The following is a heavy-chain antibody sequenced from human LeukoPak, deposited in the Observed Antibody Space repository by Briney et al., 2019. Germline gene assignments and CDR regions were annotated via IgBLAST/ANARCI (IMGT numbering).Heavy chain of an antibody. CDR1: GGTFSSYA. J-gene: IGHJ6*03. CDR3: ARVDSNYYYYMDV. Sequence: GASVKVSCKASGGTFSSYAISWVRQAPGQGLEWMGGIIPIFGTANYAQKLQGRVTMTRDTSTSTVYMELSGLRSEDTAVYYCARVDSNYYYYMDVWGKGTTVTVSS. D-gene: IGHD4-11*01. CDR2: IIPIFGTA. V-gene: IGHV1-69*05.